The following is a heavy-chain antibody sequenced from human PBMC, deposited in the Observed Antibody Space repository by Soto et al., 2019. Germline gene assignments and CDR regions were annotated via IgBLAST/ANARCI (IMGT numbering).Heavy chain of an antibody. J-gene: IGHJ3*02. CDR2: ISGSSDYI. CDR1: GFTFKSNS. CDR3: ARDVSPGSSSLYLDAFDI. V-gene: IGHV3-23*01. Sequence: GGSLRLSCVASGFTFKSNSMSWVRQPPGKGLEWVSAISGSSDYIYYSDSVKGRFTISRDNSKNTLYLQMNSLRAEDTAEYYCARDVSPGSSSLYLDAFDIWGQGTMVTVSS. D-gene: IGHD6-13*01.